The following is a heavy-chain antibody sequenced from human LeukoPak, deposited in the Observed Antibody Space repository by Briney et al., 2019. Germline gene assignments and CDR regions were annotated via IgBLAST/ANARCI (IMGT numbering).Heavy chain of an antibody. J-gene: IGHJ5*02. CDR3: ARLKKYYYDSSGSPGGWFDP. CDR1: GYSFTSYW. V-gene: IGHV5-51*01. CDR2: IYPGDSDT. Sequence: GESLKISCKGSGYSFTSYWIGWVRQMPGKGLEWMGTIYPGDSDTRYSPSFQGQVTISADKSISTAYLQWSSLKASDTAMYYCARLKKYYYDSSGSPGGWFDPWGQGTLVTVSS. D-gene: IGHD3-22*01.